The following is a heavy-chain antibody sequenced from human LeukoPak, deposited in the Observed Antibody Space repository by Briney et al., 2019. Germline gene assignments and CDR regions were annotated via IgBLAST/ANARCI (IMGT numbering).Heavy chain of an antibody. Sequence: GGSLRLSCAASGFTFSSYSMNWVRQAPGKGLEWVSYISSSSSTIYYADSVKGRFTISRDNAKNSLYLQMNSLRDEDTAVYYCARNGEYYYDSSGYYYWGQGTLVTVSS. CDR3: ARNGEYYYDSSGYYY. CDR2: ISSSSSTI. D-gene: IGHD3-22*01. J-gene: IGHJ4*02. V-gene: IGHV3-48*02. CDR1: GFTFSSYS.